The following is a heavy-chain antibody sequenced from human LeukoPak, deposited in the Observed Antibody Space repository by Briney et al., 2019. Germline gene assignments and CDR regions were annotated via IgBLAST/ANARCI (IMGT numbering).Heavy chain of an antibody. CDR2: IYSGGST. J-gene: IGHJ1*01. CDR1: GFTVSSNY. D-gene: IGHD5-18*01. CDR3: ASQKYSYGFVPEYFQH. V-gene: IGHV3-66*04. Sequence: GGSLRLSCAASGFTVSSNYMSWVRQAPGKGLEWVSVIYSGGSTYYADSVKGRFTISRDNSKNTLYLQMNSLRAEDTAVYYCASQKYSYGFVPEYFQHWGQGTLVTVSS.